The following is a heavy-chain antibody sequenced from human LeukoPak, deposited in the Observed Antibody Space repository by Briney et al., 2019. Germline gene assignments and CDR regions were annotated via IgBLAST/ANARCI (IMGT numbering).Heavy chain of an antibody. CDR1: GGSFSGYY. CDR3: ARGNRRYCSSTSCYAHNWFDP. CDR2: INHSGST. D-gene: IGHD2-2*01. V-gene: IGHV4-34*01. J-gene: IGHJ5*02. Sequence: PSETLSLTCAVYGGSFSGYYWSWIRQPPGKGLEWIGEINHSGSTNYNPSLKSRVTISVDTSKNQFSLKLSSVTAADTAVYYCARGNRRYCSSTSCYAHNWFDPWGQGILVTVSS.